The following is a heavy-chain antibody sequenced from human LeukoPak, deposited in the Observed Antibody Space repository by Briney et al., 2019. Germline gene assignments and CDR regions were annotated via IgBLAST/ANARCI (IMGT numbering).Heavy chain of an antibody. V-gene: IGHV4-4*07. J-gene: IGHJ3*02. CDR1: GGSISSYY. D-gene: IGHD4-17*01. CDR3: ASRTTVTTGDAFDI. CDR2: IYTSGST. Sequence: SETLSLTCTVSGGSISSYYWSWIRQPAGKGLEWIGRIYTSGSTNYNPSLKSRVTISVDTSKNQFSLKLSSVTAADTAVYYCASRTTVTTGDAFDIWGQGTMVTVSS.